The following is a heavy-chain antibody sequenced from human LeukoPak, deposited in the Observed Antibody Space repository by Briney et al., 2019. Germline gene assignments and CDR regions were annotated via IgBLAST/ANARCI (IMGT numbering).Heavy chain of an antibody. CDR3: ARDGRYCSSTSCYTDYYYYYMDV. J-gene: IGHJ6*03. CDR2: INPSGGST. V-gene: IGHV1-46*01. D-gene: IGHD2-2*02. Sequence: ASVKVSCKASGYTFTSYYMHWVRQAPGQGLEWMGIINPSGGSTSYAQKFQGRVTMTRDTSTSTVYMELSSLRSEDTAVYYCARDGRYCSSTSCYTDYYYYYMDVWGKGTTVTVSS. CDR1: GYTFTSYY.